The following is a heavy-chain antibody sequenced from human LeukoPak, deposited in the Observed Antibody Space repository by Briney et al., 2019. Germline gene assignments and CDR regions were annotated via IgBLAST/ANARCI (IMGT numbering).Heavy chain of an antibody. CDR3: ARDCYYDSSGYYGY. D-gene: IGHD3-22*01. V-gene: IGHV1-69*04. J-gene: IGHJ4*02. CDR2: IIPILGIA. CDR1: GGTFSSYA. Sequence: ASVKVSCKAPGGTFSSYAISWVRQAPGQGLEWMGRIIPILGIANYAQKFQGRVTITADKSTSTAYMELGSLRSEDTAVYYCARDCYYDSSGYYGYWGQGTLVTVSS.